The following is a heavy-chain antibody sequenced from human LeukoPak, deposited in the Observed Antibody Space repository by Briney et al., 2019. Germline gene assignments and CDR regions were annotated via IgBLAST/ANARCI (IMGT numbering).Heavy chain of an antibody. J-gene: IGHJ3*02. D-gene: IGHD6-19*01. CDR1: GYTFTGYY. Sequence: ASVKVSCKASGYTFTGYYMHWVRQAPGQGLEWMGWINPNSGGTNYAQKFQGRVTMTRDTSISTAYMELSRLRSDDTAVYYCARGKGYSSGWYPVRAFDIWGQGTMVTVSS. V-gene: IGHV1-2*02. CDR2: INPNSGGT. CDR3: ARGKGYSSGWYPVRAFDI.